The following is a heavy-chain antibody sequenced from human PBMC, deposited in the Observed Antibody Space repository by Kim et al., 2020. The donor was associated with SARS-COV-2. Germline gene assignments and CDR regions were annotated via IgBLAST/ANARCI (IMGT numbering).Heavy chain of an antibody. V-gene: IGHV1-18*01. CDR3: ARDGAGSGDGYYYYGMDV. CDR2: ISAYNGNT. Sequence: ASVKVSCKASGYTFTSYGISWVRQAPGQGLEWMGWISAYNGNTNYAQKLQGRVTMTTDTSTSTAYMELRSLRSDDTAVYYCARDGAGSGDGYYYYGMDVWGQGTTVTVSS. J-gene: IGHJ6*02. D-gene: IGHD3-3*01. CDR1: GYTFTSYG.